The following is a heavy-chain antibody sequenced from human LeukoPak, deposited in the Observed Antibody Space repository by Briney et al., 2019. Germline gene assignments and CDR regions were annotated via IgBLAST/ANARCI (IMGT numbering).Heavy chain of an antibody. V-gene: IGHV4-34*01. CDR2: INHSGST. CDR3: ARSASTSPSMDV. CDR1: GFTFSVYV. D-gene: IGHD2-2*01. J-gene: IGHJ6*02. Sequence: GSLRLSCAASGFTFSVYVMSWVRQAPGKGLEWIGEINHSGSTNYNPSLKSRVTISVDTSKNQFSLKLSSVTAADAAVYYCARSASTSPSMDVWGQGTTVTVSS.